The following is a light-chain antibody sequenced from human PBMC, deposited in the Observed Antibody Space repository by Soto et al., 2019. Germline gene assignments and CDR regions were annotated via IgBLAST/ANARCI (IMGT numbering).Light chain of an antibody. CDR2: EVS. J-gene: IGLJ1*01. CDR3: CSYTTSSTYV. CDR1: SRDVGGYNY. Sequence: QSALTQPASVSGSPGQSITISCTGTSRDVGGYNYVSWYQQHPGKAPKLMIYEVSYRPSGVSNRFSGSKSGNTASLTISGLQAEDEADYYCCSYTTSSTYVFGTGTQLTVL. V-gene: IGLV2-14*01.